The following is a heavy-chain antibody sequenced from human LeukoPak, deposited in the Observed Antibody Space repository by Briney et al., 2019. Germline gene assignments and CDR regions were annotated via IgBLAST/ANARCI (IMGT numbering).Heavy chain of an antibody. J-gene: IGHJ3*02. CDR2: IIPILGIA. CDR1: GGTFSSYA. CDR3: VRGQVTTATDAFDI. Sequence: ASVKVSCRASGGTFSSYAISWVRQAPGQGLEWMGRIIPILGIANYAQKFQGRVTITADKSTNTAYMDLRSPRSEDTAVYYCVRGQVTTATDAFDIWGQGTKVTVSS. D-gene: IGHD2-21*02. V-gene: IGHV1-69*04.